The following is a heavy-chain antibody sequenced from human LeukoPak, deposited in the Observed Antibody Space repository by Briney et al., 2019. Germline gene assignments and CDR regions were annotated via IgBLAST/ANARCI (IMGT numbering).Heavy chain of an antibody. CDR2: ISGSGGST. D-gene: IGHD6-13*01. CDR1: GYIFSSYA. J-gene: IGHJ4*02. CDR3: ATGRFIAAAGADY. Sequence: GGSLRLSCAASGYIFSSYAMSWVRQAPGKGLEWVSAISGSGGSTYYADSVKGRFTISRDNSKNTLYLQMNSLRAEDTAVYYCATGRFIAAAGADYWGQGTLVTVSS. V-gene: IGHV3-23*01.